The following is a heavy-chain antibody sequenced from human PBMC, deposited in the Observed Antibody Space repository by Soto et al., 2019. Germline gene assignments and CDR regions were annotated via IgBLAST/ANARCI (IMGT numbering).Heavy chain of an antibody. D-gene: IGHD2-15*01. V-gene: IGHV3-15*07. J-gene: IGHJ4*02. Sequence: EVQLVESGGGLVKPGGSLRLSCSASGFTFKNAWFNWVRQAPGQGLEWVGRVRGKADGANIEYAAPVKARFSISRDDSKNMLYLQMKSLKTEDTALYYSTTGYIVRAVASTDFDSWGRGTLFPVSS. CDR2: VRGKADGANI. CDR1: GFTFKNAW. CDR3: TTGYIVRAVASTDFDS.